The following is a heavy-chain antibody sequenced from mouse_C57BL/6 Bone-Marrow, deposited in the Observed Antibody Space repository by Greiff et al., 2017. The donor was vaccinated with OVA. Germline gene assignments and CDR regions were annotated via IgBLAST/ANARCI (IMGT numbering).Heavy chain of an antibody. Sequence: QVQLKQPGAELVMPGASVKLSCKASGYTFTSYWMHWVKQRPGQGLEWIGEIDPSDSYTNYNQKFKGKSTLTVDKSSSTAYMQLSSLTSEDSAVYYCAVYYGSSYDFDVWGKGTTVTVSS. J-gene: IGHJ1*03. CDR2: IDPSDSYT. CDR3: AVYYGSSYDFDV. CDR1: GYTFTSYW. V-gene: IGHV1-69*01. D-gene: IGHD1-1*01.